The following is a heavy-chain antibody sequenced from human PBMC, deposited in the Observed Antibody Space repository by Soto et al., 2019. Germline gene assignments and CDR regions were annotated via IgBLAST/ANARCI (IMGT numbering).Heavy chain of an antibody. J-gene: IGHJ4*02. CDR3: ASKKPGTSHFVY. CDR1: GFTFSNYE. Sequence: PGGSLRLSCAASGFTFSNYEMNWVRQAPGKGLEWVSYMSGSGSSIMYADSVKGRFTTSRDNAENSVYLQMNSLRAEDTAIYYCASKKPGTSHFVYWGQGTLVTVSS. V-gene: IGHV3-48*03. D-gene: IGHD1-7*01. CDR2: MSGSGSSI.